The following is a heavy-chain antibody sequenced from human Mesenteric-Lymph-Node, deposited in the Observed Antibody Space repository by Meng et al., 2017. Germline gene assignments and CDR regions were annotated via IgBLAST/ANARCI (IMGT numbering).Heavy chain of an antibody. Sequence: GESLKISCAASGFSLRDYLMHWVRHVPGKGLEWVSVVNLSGAIINYADSVKGRFTISRDDAKNSLYLQMNSLRAEDTALYYCAKDIVASCCSSPEGPYYYGMDVWGQGTTVTVSS. V-gene: IGHV3-74*01. CDR2: VNLSGAII. CDR1: GFSLRDYL. J-gene: IGHJ6*02. D-gene: IGHD2-2*01. CDR3: AKDIVASCCSSPEGPYYYGMDV.